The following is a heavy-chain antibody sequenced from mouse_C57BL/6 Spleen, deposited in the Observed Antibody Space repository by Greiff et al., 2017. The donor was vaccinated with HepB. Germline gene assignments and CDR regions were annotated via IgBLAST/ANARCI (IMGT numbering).Heavy chain of an antibody. CDR1: GFTFSDYY. V-gene: IGHV5-16*01. J-gene: IGHJ2*01. CDR3: ARDRVSLYDGYLDY. D-gene: IGHD2-3*01. Sequence: EVNVVESEGGLVQPGSSMKLSCTASGFTFSDYYMAWVRQVPEKGLEWVANINYDGSSTYYLDSLKSRFIISRDNAKNIIYLQMSSLKSEDTATYYCARDRVSLYDGYLDYWGQGTTLTVSS. CDR2: INYDGSST.